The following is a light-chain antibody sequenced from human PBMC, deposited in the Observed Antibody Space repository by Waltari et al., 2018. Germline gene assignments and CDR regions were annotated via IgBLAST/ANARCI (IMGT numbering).Light chain of an antibody. Sequence: SYVLTQPPSVSVAPGETARVTGGGNKIGSKSVSWHQQKSGQTPVVVIYYDRDRPSGIPARFSGSNSGNTATLTISRVEAGDEADYYCQVWDSASEHVVFGGGTKLTVL. CDR2: YDR. CDR1: KIGSKS. CDR3: QVWDSASEHVV. J-gene: IGLJ2*01. V-gene: IGLV3-21*04.